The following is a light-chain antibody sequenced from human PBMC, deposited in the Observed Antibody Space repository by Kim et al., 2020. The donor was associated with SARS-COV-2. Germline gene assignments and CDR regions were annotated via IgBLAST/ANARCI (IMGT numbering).Light chain of an antibody. V-gene: IGLV2-14*03. J-gene: IGLJ3*02. CDR3: SSYTVTTTRV. CDR2: DVD. CDR1: NNDVGAYNF. Sequence: QSALTQPASVSGSPGQAITISCTGSNNDVGAYNFVSWYQQHPGNPPKLLIFDVDSRPSGISDRFSGSKSGDTASLTISGLQPEDEAVYYCSSYTVTTTRVFGGGTQLTVL.